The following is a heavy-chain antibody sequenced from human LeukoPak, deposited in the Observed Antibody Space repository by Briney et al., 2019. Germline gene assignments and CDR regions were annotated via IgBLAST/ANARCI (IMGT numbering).Heavy chain of an antibody. CDR3: AREFDILTGYSPLYYFDY. CDR2: ISAYNGNT. CDR1: GYTFTSYG. J-gene: IGHJ4*02. Sequence: ASVKVSCKASGYTFTSYGISWVRQAPGQELEWMGWISAYNGNTNYAQKLQGRVTMTTDTSTSTAYMELRSLRSDDTAVYYCAREFDILTGYSPLYYFDYWGQGTLVTVSS. V-gene: IGHV1-18*04. D-gene: IGHD3-9*01.